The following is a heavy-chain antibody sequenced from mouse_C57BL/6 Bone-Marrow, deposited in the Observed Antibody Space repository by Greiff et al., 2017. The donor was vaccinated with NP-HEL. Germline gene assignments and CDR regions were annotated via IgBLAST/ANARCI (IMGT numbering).Heavy chain of an antibody. CDR3: ARGGNWSWYFDV. CDR1: GYTFTSYT. J-gene: IGHJ1*03. CDR2: INPSSGYT. V-gene: IGHV1-4*01. D-gene: IGHD4-1*02. Sequence: LQESGAELARPGASVKMSCKASGYTFTSYTMHWVKQRPGQGLEWIGYINPSSGYTKYNQKFKDKATLTADKSSSTAYMQLSSLTSEDSAVYYCARGGNWSWYFDVWGTGTTVTVSS.